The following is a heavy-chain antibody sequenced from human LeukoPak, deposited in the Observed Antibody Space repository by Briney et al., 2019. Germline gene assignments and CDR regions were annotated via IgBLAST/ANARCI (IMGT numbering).Heavy chain of an antibody. D-gene: IGHD2-15*01. CDR3: ARTGGYCSGGSCFD. Sequence: PSETLSLTCAVYGGSFSGYYWSWIRQPPGKGLEWIGEINHSGSTNYNPSLKSRVTISVDTSKNQFSLKLSSVTAADTAVYYCARTGGYCSGGSCFDWGQGTLVTVSS. CDR2: INHSGST. CDR1: GGSFSGYY. J-gene: IGHJ4*02. V-gene: IGHV4-34*01.